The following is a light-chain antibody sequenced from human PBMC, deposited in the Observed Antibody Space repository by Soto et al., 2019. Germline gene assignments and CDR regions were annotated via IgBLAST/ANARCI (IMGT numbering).Light chain of an antibody. J-gene: IGKJ1*01. V-gene: IGKV3-15*01. CDR3: QQYINWPVT. Sequence: EIVMTQSPATLSVSPGERDTLSCRASQSVSSNLAWYQQKPGQAPRLLIYGASTRATGIPARFSGSGSGTEFTLTISSLQSEDLAVYYCQQYINWPVTFGQGTKVEIK. CDR2: GAS. CDR1: QSVSSN.